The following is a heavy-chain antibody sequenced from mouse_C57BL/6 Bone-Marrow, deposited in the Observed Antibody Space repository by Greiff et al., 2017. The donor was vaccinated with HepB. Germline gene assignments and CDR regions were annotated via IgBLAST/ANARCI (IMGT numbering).Heavy chain of an antibody. D-gene: IGHD1-1*01. V-gene: IGHV1-76*01. CDR3: ARGAYGSSYFDY. CDR1: GYTFTDYY. CDR2: IYPGSGNT. Sequence: VKLQQSGAELVRPGASVKLSCKASGYTFTDYYINWVKQRPGQGLEWIARIYPGSGNTYYNEKFKGKATLTAEKSSSTAYMQLSSLTSEDSAVYFCARGAYGSSYFDYWGQGTTLTVSS. J-gene: IGHJ2*01.